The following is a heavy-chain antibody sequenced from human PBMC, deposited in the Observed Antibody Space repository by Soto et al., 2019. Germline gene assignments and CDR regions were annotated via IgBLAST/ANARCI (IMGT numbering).Heavy chain of an antibody. CDR2: IIPIFGTA. CDR1: GGTFSSYA. CDR3: AAEGYCLTGRCFPNWFDS. D-gene: IGHD2-15*01. V-gene: IGHV1-69*06. Sequence: SVKVSCKASGGTFSSYAISWVRQAPGQGLEWMGGIIPIFGTANYAQKFQGRVTITADKSTSTAYMELSSLRSEDTAVYYCAAEGYCLTGRCFPNWFDSWGQGALVTVSS. J-gene: IGHJ5*01.